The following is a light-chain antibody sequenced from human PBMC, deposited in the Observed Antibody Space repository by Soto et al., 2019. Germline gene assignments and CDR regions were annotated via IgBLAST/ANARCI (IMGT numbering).Light chain of an antibody. Sequence: DIQMTQSPSSLASSVGDRVIITCRSSPGISNSLAWFQQKPGKAPTSLIYAASTLQSGVPARFSASASTTDFTLIISSQQPEDLATYYCQPYNSSSFSFGPGTK. V-gene: IGKV1-16*01. CDR1: PGISNS. CDR3: QPYNSSSFS. CDR2: AAS. J-gene: IGKJ3*01.